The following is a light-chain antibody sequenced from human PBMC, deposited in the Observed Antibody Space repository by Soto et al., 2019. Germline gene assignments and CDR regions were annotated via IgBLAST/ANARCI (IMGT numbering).Light chain of an antibody. CDR1: QSISRW. Sequence: GDRVIITCRASQSISRWLAWSQQKPGKAPKLLIFDASSLESGVPSRFSGSGSGTEFTLTISSLQPDGFATYYCQQYSSYPWTFGQATKVDIK. V-gene: IGKV1-5*01. J-gene: IGKJ1*01. CDR2: DAS. CDR3: QQYSSYPWT.